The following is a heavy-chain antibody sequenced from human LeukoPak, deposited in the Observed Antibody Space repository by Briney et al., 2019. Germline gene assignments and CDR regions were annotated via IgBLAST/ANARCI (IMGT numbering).Heavy chain of an antibody. V-gene: IGHV1-2*02. CDR2: INPNTGGT. CDR3: ARMAGDSSGYNPIDY. J-gene: IGHJ4*02. CDR1: GYTFTNYY. D-gene: IGHD3-22*01. Sequence: APVKVSCKASGYTFTNYYLHWVRQAPGQGLQWMGWINPNTGGTNYAQKFQGRVTMTRDTSISTAYMELSRLRSDDTAMYYCARMAGDSSGYNPIDYWGQGTLVTVSS.